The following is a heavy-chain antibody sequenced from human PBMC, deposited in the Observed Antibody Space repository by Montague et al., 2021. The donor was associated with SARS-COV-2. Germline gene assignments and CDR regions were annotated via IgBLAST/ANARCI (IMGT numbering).Heavy chain of an antibody. D-gene: IGHD5-24*01. V-gene: IGHV4-59*12. CDR3: ARVVLSGPQFDPYFDS. J-gene: IGHJ4*02. CDR2: VYYSGST. CDR1: GGSISSYY. Sequence: SETLSLTCTVYGGSISSYYWSWIRQPPGKGLEWIGYVYYSGSTNYNPSLRSRVTISVDTSKNQFSLKLGSVTAADTAVYYCARVVLSGPQFDPYFDSWGQGTLVTVSS.